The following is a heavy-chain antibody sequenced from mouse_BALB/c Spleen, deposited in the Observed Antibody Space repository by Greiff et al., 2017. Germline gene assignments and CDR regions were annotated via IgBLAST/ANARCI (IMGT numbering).Heavy chain of an antibody. J-gene: IGHJ4*01. CDR3: TRGGLRRYYAMDY. D-gene: IGHD2-4*01. CDR2: IYPSDSYT. Sequence: QVQLQQPGAELVRPGASVKLSCKASGYTFTSYWINWVKQRPGQGLEWIGNIYPSDSYTNYNQKFKDKATLTVDKSSSTAYMQLSSPTSEDSAVYYCTRGGLRRYYAMDYWGQGTSVTVSS. V-gene: IGHV1-69*02. CDR1: GYTFTSYW.